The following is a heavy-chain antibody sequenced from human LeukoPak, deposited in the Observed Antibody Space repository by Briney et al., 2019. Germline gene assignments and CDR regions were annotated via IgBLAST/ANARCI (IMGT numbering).Heavy chain of an antibody. CDR2: ISSNGGST. J-gene: IGHJ4*02. Sequence: GGSLRLSCSASGFTFSSYAMHWVRQAPGKGLEYVSAISSNGGSTYYADSVKGRFTISRDNSKNTLYLQMSSLRAEDTAVYYCVKGSQLWLGELDYWGQGTLVTVSS. CDR3: VKGSQLWLGELDY. V-gene: IGHV3-64D*06. D-gene: IGHD3-10*01. CDR1: GFTFSSYA.